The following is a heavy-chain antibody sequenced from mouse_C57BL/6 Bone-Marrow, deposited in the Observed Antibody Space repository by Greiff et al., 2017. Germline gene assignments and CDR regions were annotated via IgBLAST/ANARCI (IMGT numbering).Heavy chain of an antibody. CDR2: IWSDGST. CDR1: GFSLTSYG. V-gene: IGHV2-6-1*01. J-gene: IGHJ4*01. Sequence: VQLQQSGPGLVAPSQSLSITCTVSGFSLTSYGVHWVRQPPGKGLEWLVVIWSDGSTTYNSARNSRLSISKDNSKSQVFLKMNSLQTEDTAMYYCARQGIYYDYDDYAMDYWGQGTSVTVSS. CDR3: ARQGIYYDYDDYAMDY. D-gene: IGHD2-4*01.